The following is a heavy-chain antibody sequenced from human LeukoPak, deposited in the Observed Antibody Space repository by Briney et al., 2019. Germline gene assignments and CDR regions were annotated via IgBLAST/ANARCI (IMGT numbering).Heavy chain of an antibody. J-gene: IGHJ4*02. V-gene: IGHV4-59*01. CDR3: ARGRPLVYFDY. Sequence: SETLSLTCNVSGGSMNRNYWSWIRKPPGQGLEWIGYIHYSGSTNYNPSLKSRVTITEDTSKNQFSLKLSSVTAADTAFYYCARGRPLVYFDYWGQGALVTVSS. D-gene: IGHD6-6*01. CDR2: IHYSGST. CDR1: GGSMNRNY.